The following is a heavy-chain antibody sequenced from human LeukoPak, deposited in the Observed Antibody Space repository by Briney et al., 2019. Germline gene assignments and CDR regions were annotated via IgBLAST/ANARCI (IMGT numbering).Heavy chain of an antibody. V-gene: IGHV1-69*13. Sequence: GASVKVSCKASGYTFTSYGISWVRQAPGQGLEWMGGIIPIFGTANYAQKFQGRVTITADESTSTAYMELSSLRSEDTAVYYCARDYGSTSRSHYYWGQGTLVTVSS. CDR2: IIPIFGTA. J-gene: IGHJ4*02. D-gene: IGHD2-2*01. CDR3: ARDYGSTSRSHYY. CDR1: GYTFTSYG.